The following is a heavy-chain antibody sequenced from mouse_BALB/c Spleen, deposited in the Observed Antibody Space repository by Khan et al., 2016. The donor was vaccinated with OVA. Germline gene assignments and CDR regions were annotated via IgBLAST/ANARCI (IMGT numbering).Heavy chain of an antibody. CDR3: ARGYGNYNYAMDY. V-gene: IGHV14-3*02. D-gene: IGHD2-10*02. CDR2: IDPANGNT. CDR1: GFNIKDTY. J-gene: IGHJ4*01. Sequence: VQLQQSGAELVKPGASVKLSCTTSGFNIKDTYMHWVKQRPEQGLEWIGRIDPANGNTKYDPKFQGKAAITADTSSSTAYLQLSSLTSEDTGDYYCARGYGNYNYAMDYWGQGTSVTVSS.